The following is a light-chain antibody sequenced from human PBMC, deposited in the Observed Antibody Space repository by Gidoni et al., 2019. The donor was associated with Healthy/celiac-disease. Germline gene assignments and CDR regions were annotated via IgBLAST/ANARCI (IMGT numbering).Light chain of an antibody. CDR2: EVS. J-gene: IGLJ2*01. Sequence: QSALTQPPSASGSPGQSVTISFTGTSSDVGGYNYVSWYQQHPGKATKIMIYEVSKRPSGVPDRFSVSNSGNTASLTVSGLQAEDEADYYCSSYAGSNNVVFGGGTKLTVL. V-gene: IGLV2-8*01. CDR1: SSDVGGYNY. CDR3: SSYAGSNNVV.